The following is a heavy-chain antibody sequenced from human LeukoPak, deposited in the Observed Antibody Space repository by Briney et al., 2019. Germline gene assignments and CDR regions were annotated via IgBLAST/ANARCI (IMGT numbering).Heavy chain of an antibody. CDR1: GFTFSSYG. Sequence: GRSLRLSCAASGFTFSSYGMHWVRQAPGRGLEWVAVIWYDGSNKYYADSVKGRFTISRDNSKNTLYLQMNSLRAEDTAVYYCARDFKRNYDILTGYLWSWGQGTLVTVSS. J-gene: IGHJ5*02. CDR2: IWYDGSNK. CDR3: ARDFKRNYDILTGYLWS. D-gene: IGHD3-9*01. V-gene: IGHV3-33*01.